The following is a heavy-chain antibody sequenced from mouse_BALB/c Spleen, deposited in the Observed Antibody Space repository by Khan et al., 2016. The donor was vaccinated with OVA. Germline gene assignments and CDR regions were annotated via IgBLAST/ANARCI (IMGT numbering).Heavy chain of an antibody. V-gene: IGHV1-84*02. CDR3: ARGGYYEGSLVDY. J-gene: IGHJ2*01. CDR1: GYTFTDNY. CDR2: IYPGSGNT. D-gene: IGHD1-1*01. Sequence: QVQLQQSGPELVKPGASVKISCKASGYTFTDNYINWVKQKPGQGLEWIGWIYPGSGNTKYNEKFKGKATLTVDTSSSKAYMHLSSLTSEGTAVYFCARGGYYEGSLVDYWGQGTTLTVSS.